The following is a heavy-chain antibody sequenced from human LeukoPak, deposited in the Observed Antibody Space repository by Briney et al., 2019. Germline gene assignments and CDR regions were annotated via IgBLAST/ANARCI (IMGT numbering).Heavy chain of an antibody. Sequence: SVKVSCKASGGTFNSYAISWVRQAPGQGLEWMGRIIPILDIPNYAQKFQGRVTITADKSTRTAYMELSSLRSEDTAVYYCARGVGNSDFDYWGQGTLVTVSS. J-gene: IGHJ4*02. D-gene: IGHD4-23*01. CDR2: IIPILDIP. CDR1: GGTFNSYA. V-gene: IGHV1-69*04. CDR3: ARGVGNSDFDY.